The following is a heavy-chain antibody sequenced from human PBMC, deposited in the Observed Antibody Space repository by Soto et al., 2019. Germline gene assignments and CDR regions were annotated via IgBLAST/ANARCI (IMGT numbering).Heavy chain of an antibody. CDR1: GFSFSTYN. CDR3: AGAIAVGSTSLDY. D-gene: IGHD6-19*01. CDR2: ISSRSSTI. J-gene: IGHJ4*02. Sequence: PGGSLRLSCAASGFSFSTYNMNWARQAPGRGLEWVSYISSRSSTIYHADSVKGRFTISRDNAKNSLYLQMDSLRDEDTAVYFCAGAIAVGSTSLDYWGLGTRVTVSS. V-gene: IGHV3-48*02.